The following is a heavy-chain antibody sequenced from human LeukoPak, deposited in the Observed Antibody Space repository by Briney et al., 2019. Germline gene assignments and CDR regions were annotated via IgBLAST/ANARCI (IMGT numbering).Heavy chain of an antibody. V-gene: IGHV4-59*08. CDR3: ARHPFATPFDY. CDR2: IYHSGDT. Sequence: SETLSLTCTVSGGSIINYYWSWIRQPPGKGLEWIGYIYHSGDTNHNPSLKSRVTISTDTSKNQFSLELSSVTAADTAVYYCARHPFATPFDYWGQGILVTVSS. CDR1: GGSIINYY. D-gene: IGHD2-15*01. J-gene: IGHJ4*02.